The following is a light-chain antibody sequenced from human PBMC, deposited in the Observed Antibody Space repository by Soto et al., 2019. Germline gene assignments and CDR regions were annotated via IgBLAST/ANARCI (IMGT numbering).Light chain of an antibody. J-gene: IGKJ4*01. CDR1: QIVSSRY. V-gene: IGKV3-20*01. Sequence: EIVLTQSPGTLSLSPGERATLSCRASQIVSSRYLAWYQQKPGQAPRLLIYGSSSRATGIPDRFSGGGSGTDFNLTISRLEPEDFAVYYCQQYGSSPPITFGGGTKVEIK. CDR2: GSS. CDR3: QQYGSSPPIT.